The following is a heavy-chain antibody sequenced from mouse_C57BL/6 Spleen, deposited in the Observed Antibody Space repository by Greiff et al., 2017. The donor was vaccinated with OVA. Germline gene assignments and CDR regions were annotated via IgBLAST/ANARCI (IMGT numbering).Heavy chain of an antibody. D-gene: IGHD1-1*01. Sequence: EVKLVESGPVLVKPGASVKMSCKASGYTFTDYYMNWVKQSHGKSLEWIGVINPYNGGTSYNQKFKGKATLTVDKSSSTAYMELNSLTSEDSAVYYCARQGVVAKNWFAYWGQGTLGTVSA. J-gene: IGHJ3*01. V-gene: IGHV1-19*01. CDR3: ARQGVVAKNWFAY. CDR1: GYTFTDYY. CDR2: INPYNGGT.